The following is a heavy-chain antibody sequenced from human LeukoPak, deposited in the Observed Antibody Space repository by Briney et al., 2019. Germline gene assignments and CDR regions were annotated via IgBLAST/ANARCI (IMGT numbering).Heavy chain of an antibody. Sequence: SETLSLTCTVSGGSISSYYWSWIRQPPGKGLEWIGYIYYSGSTNYNPSLKSRVIISVDTSKNQFSLKLSSVTAADTAVYYCARSRTTMVRGSPNWSFDYWGQGIPVTVSS. D-gene: IGHD3-10*01. CDR3: ARSRTTMVRGSPNWSFDY. CDR2: IYYSGST. J-gene: IGHJ4*02. CDR1: GGSISSYY. V-gene: IGHV4-59*01.